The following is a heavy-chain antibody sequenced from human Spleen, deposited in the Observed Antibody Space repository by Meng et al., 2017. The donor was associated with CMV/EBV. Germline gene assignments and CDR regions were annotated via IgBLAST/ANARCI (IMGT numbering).Heavy chain of an antibody. CDR2: IYTSGST. Sequence: CTVSGGSISGYYWSWIRQPAGKGLEWIGRIYTSGSTNYNPSLKSRVTMSVDTSKNQFSLKLSSVTAADTAVYCCARGGLEGWYFDLWGRGTLVTVSS. J-gene: IGHJ2*01. CDR1: GGSISGYY. V-gene: IGHV4-4*07. D-gene: IGHD5-12*01. CDR3: ARGGLEGWYFDL.